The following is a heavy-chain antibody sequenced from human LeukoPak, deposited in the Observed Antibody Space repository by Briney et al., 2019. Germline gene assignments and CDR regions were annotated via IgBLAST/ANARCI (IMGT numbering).Heavy chain of an antibody. CDR2: ISGDGGST. J-gene: IGHJ4*02. CDR3: AKETPYDSSGYYIDY. Sequence: GALRLSCAASGFTFDDYAMHWARQAPGKGLEWVSLISGDGGSTYYADSVKGRFTISRDNSKNSLYLQMHSLRTEDTALYYCAKETPYDSSGYYIDYWGQGTLVTVSS. D-gene: IGHD3-22*01. V-gene: IGHV3-43*02. CDR1: GFTFDDYA.